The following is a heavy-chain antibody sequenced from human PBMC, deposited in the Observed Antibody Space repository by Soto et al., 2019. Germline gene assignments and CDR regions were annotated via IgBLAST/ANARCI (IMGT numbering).Heavy chain of an antibody. CDR2: ISGYSGKT. CDR3: ARDRYSSGSFDY. Sequence: QIQLVQSGAEVKKPGASVKVSYKTSGYTFTSYAISWVRQAPGQGLEWMGWISGYSGKTNYVETLQGRVTMTTDTSTGTVYMELRSLRSDDTAVYYCARDRYSSGSFDYWGQGTLVTVSS. D-gene: IGHD6-19*01. CDR1: GYTFTSYA. J-gene: IGHJ4*02. V-gene: IGHV1-18*01.